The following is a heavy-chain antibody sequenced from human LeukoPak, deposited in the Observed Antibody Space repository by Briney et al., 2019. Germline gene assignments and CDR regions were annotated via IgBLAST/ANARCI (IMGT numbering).Heavy chain of an antibody. CDR1: GFTFSSYG. J-gene: IGHJ3*02. D-gene: IGHD4-23*01. V-gene: IGHV3-48*03. CDR2: ISSSGSTI. Sequence: GGSLRLSCAASGFTFSSYGMNWVRRAPGXGLEWVSYISSSGSTIYSADSVKGRFSISRDNAKNSLYLQMNSLRAEDTAVYYCARCGNWGVGHALDIWGQGTMVTVSS. CDR3: ARCGNWGVGHALDI.